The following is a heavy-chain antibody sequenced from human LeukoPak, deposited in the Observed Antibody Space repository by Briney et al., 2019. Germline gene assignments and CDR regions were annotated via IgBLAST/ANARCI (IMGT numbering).Heavy chain of an antibody. V-gene: IGHV1-8*01. CDR1: GYTFTSYD. CDR3: ARGALDRATVTTECDY. D-gene: IGHD4-17*01. J-gene: IGHJ4*02. Sequence: ASVKVSCKASGYTFTSYDINWVRQATGQGLEWMGWMNPNSGNTGYAQEFQGRVTMTRNTSISTAYMELSSLRSEDTAVYYCARGALDRATVTTECDYWGQGTLVTVSS. CDR2: MNPNSGNT.